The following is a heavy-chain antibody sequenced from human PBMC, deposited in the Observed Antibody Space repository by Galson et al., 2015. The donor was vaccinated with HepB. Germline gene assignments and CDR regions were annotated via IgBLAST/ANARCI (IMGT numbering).Heavy chain of an antibody. J-gene: IGHJ4*02. D-gene: IGHD6-13*01. Sequence: SLRLSCAASGFTFSSYGMHWVRQAPGKGLEWVAVIWYGGSNKYYADSVKGRFTISRDNSKNTLYLQMNSLRAEDTAVYYCARELARAWRSSSWYSSPDYWGQGTLVTVSS. CDR3: ARELARAWRSSSWYSSPDY. V-gene: IGHV3-33*08. CDR2: IWYGGSNK. CDR1: GFTFSSYG.